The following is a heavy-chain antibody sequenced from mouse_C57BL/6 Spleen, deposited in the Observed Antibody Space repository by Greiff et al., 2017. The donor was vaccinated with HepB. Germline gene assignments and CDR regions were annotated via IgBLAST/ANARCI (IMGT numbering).Heavy chain of an antibody. Sequence: VQLQQPGAELVKPGASVKMSCKASGYTFTSYWITWVKQRPGQGLEWIGDIYPGSGSTNYNEKFKSKATLTVDTSSSTAYMQLSSLTSEDSAVYYCARLPYYYGSLYWYFDVWGTGTTVTVSS. CDR2: IYPGSGST. CDR3: ARLPYYYGSLYWYFDV. D-gene: IGHD1-1*01. CDR1: GYTFTSYW. J-gene: IGHJ1*03. V-gene: IGHV1-55*01.